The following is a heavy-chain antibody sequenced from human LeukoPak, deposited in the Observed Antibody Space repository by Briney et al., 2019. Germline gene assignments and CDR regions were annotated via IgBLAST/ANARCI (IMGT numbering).Heavy chain of an antibody. CDR1: GYTCTSYY. V-gene: IGHV1-46*01. CDR2: INPSGGST. CDR3: AREFAHVDTAMVFDY. Sequence: GASVKVSCKASGYTCTSYYIHWVRQAPGQGLEWMGIINPSGGSTSYAQKFQGRVTMTRDTSTSTVYMELSSLRSEDTAVYYCAREFAHVDTAMVFDYWGQGTLVTVSS. J-gene: IGHJ4*02. D-gene: IGHD5-18*01.